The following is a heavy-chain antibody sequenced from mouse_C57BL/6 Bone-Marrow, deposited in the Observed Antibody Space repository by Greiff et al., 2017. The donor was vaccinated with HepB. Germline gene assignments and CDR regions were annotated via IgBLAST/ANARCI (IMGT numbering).Heavy chain of an antibody. CDR1: GFNIKDDY. J-gene: IGHJ3*01. Sequence: VQLKESGAELVRPGASVKLSCTASGFNIKDDYMHWVKQRPEQGLEWIGWIDPENGDTEYASKFQGKATITADTSSNTAYLQLSSLTSEDTAVYYCTTWIPAYWGQGTLVTVSA. CDR2: IDPENGDT. CDR3: TTWIPAY. V-gene: IGHV14-4*01.